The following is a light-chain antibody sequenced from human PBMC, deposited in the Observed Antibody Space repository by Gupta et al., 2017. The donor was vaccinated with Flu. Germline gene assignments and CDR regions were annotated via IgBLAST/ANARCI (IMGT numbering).Light chain of an antibody. CDR3: SSYSNSITPSVV. CDR1: SSDIGGYNY. Sequence: SAMTQPASVSGSPGQSITIYCTGTSSDIGGYNYFSWYQQYPGKAPKLMIYEVSYRPSGVSNRFSASKSDNTASLTISGLQAEDEADYYCSSYSNSITPSVVFGGGTKVTVL. J-gene: IGLJ2*01. CDR2: EVS. V-gene: IGLV2-14*01.